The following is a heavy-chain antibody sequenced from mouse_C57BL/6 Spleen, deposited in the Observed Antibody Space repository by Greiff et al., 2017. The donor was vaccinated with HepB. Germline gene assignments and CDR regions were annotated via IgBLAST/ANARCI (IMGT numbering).Heavy chain of an antibody. D-gene: IGHD2-3*01. Sequence: QVQLQQSGAELARPGASVKLSCKASGYTFTSYGISWVKQRTGQGLEWIGEIYPRSGNTYYNEKFKGKATLTADKSSSTAYMELRSLTSEDSAVYFCARSLHYDGYQAWFAYWGQGTLVTVSA. CDR1: GYTFTSYG. J-gene: IGHJ3*01. CDR2: IYPRSGNT. CDR3: ARSLHYDGYQAWFAY. V-gene: IGHV1-81*01.